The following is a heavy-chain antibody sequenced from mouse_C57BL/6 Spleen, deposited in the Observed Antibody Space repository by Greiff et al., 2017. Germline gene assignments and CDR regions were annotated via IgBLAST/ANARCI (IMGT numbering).Heavy chain of an antibody. V-gene: IGHV1-64*01. D-gene: IGHD3-2*02. J-gene: IGHJ3*01. CDR2: IHPNSGST. CDR3: AREGDSAGPAGFDY. CDR1: GYTFTSYW. Sequence: QVQLQQPGAELVKPGASVKLSCKASGYTFTSYWMHWVKQRPGQGLEWIGMIHPNSGSTNYNEKFKSKATLTVDKSSSTAYMQLSSLTSEDSAVYYCAREGDSAGPAGFDYWGQGTLVTVSA.